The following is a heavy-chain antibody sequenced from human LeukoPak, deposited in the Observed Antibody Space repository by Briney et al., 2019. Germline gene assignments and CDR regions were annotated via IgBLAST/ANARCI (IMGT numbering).Heavy chain of an antibody. Sequence: ASTGGTYYAASVKGRFTISRDNSKNTLYLQMNSLRAEDTAVYYCAKRIVVVPTTLYPWGYWGQGTLVTVSS. V-gene: IGHV3-23*01. CDR2: ASTGGT. J-gene: IGHJ4*02. D-gene: IGHD2-2*01. CDR3: AKRIVVVPTTLYPWGY.